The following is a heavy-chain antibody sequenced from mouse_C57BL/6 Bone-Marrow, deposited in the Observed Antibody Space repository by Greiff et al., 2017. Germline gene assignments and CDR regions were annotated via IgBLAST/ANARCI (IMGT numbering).Heavy chain of an antibody. CDR1: GYTFTSSW. Sequence: KLSCKASGYTFTSSWMQWVKQRPGQGLEWFGEIDPSDSYTNYNQKFKGKATLTVDTSSSPAYMQRSSLTSEDSAVYYCARDDYYAMDYWGQGTSVTVSS. V-gene: IGHV1-50*01. J-gene: IGHJ4*01. CDR2: IDPSDSYT. CDR3: ARDDYYAMDY.